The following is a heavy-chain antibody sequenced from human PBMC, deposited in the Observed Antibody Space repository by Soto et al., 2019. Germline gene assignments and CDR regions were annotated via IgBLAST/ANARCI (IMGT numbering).Heavy chain of an antibody. V-gene: IGHV1-18*01. Sequence: ASVKVSCKASGYTFTSYGISWVRQAPGQGLEWMGWISAYNGNTNYAQKLQGRVTMTTDTSTTTAYMELRSLRSDDTAVYYCATHRGVGAIHYYHRMDVWGQGTSVTVS. D-gene: IGHD1-26*01. CDR3: ATHRGVGAIHYYHRMDV. CDR1: GYTFTSYG. J-gene: IGHJ6*02. CDR2: ISAYNGNT.